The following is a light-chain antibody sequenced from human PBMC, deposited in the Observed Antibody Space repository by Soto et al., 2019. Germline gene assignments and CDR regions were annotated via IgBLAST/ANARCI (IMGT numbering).Light chain of an antibody. Sequence: QSALTQPASVSGSPGQSITISCTGTSSDVGAYNYVSWYRQHPGKAPKLVIYEVSNRPSGISSRFSGSKSGNTASLTVSGLQAEDEADYYCASHAGRKNIIFGGGTKLTVL. CDR3: ASHAGRKNII. V-gene: IGLV2-14*01. J-gene: IGLJ2*01. CDR1: SSDVGAYNY. CDR2: EVS.